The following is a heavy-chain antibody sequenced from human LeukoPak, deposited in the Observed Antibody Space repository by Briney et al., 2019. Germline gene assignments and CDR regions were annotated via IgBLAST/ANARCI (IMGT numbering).Heavy chain of an antibody. J-gene: IGHJ4*02. D-gene: IGHD6-19*01. CDR3: ATRDNWLVG. CDR2: IYYSGST. V-gene: IGHV4-31*03. Sequence: SETLSLTCTVSGGSISSGGYYWSWIRQHPGKGLEWIGYIYYSGSTYYNPSLKSRVTISVDTSKNQFSLKLSSAPAADTAVYYCATRDNWLVGWGQGTLVTVSS. CDR1: GGSISSGGYY.